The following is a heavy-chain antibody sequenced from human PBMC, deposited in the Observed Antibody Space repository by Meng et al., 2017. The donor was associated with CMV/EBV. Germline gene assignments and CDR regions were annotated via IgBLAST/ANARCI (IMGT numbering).Heavy chain of an antibody. V-gene: IGHV3-7*01. CDR1: GFTFSSYW. J-gene: IGHJ4*02. CDR2: IKQDGSEK. Sequence: GGSLRLSCAASGFTFSSYWMSWVRQAPGKGLEWVANIKQDGSEKYYVASVKGRFTISRDNAKNSLYLQMNSLRAEDTAVYYCARDIRRQWLVRGDYFDYWGQGTLVTVSS. CDR3: ARDIRRQWLVRGDYFDY. D-gene: IGHD6-19*01.